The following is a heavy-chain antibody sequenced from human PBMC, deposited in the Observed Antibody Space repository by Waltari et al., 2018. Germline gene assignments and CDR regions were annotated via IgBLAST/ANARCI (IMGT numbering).Heavy chain of an antibody. CDR2: ITYDGSRK. V-gene: IGHV3-30*03. Sequence: QVRLAESGGGVVQSGGSLRLSCEASGCNFSRHGLHWVRQAPGKWLEWVAFITYDGSRKFYADSVKGRFTISRDNSNDILFLDMNNLRRDDTAVYFCARGSAGKPLDNWGQGALVTVSS. D-gene: IGHD2-15*01. CDR3: ARGSAGKPLDN. J-gene: IGHJ4*02. CDR1: GCNFSRHG.